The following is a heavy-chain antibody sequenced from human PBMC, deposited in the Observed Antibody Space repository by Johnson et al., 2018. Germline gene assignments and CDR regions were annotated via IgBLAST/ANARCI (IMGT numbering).Heavy chain of an antibody. CDR2: ISHAGSNK. J-gene: IGHJ6*02. D-gene: IGHD3-3*01. CDR1: GFTFSIYA. Sequence: QVQLVESGGGVVQPGRSXRLSCSASGFTFSIYAMHWVRQAPGKGLEWVAVISHAGSNKYYGDSVKGRFTISRDKSKNTLYLQMNSLIIEETGVYYCAKEARFSSEGWGQGTTVTVSS. V-gene: IGHV3-30-3*01. CDR3: AKEARFSSEG.